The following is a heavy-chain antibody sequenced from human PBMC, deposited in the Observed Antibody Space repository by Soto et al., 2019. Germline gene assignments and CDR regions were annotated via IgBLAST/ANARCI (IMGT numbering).Heavy chain of an antibody. CDR3: ARAAVIGYCSGGSCYFDY. Sequence: SVKVSCKASGGTFSSYAISWVRQAPGQGLEWMGGIIPIFGTANYAQKFQGRVTITADKSTSTAYMELSSLRSEDTAVYYCARAAVIGYCSGGSCYFDYWGQGTLVTVSS. D-gene: IGHD2-15*01. CDR1: GGTFSSYA. V-gene: IGHV1-69*06. J-gene: IGHJ4*02. CDR2: IIPIFGTA.